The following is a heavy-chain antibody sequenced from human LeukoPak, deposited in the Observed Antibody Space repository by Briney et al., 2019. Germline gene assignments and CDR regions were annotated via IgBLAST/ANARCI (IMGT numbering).Heavy chain of an antibody. J-gene: IGHJ4*02. CDR1: GGSFSGYY. D-gene: IGHD4-17*01. V-gene: IGHV4-59*01. CDR2: IYYSGST. Sequence: PSETLSLTCAVYGGSFSGYYWSWVRQPPGKGLEWIGYIYYSGSTNYNPSLKSRVTISVDTSKNQFSLKLSSVTAADTAVYYCAGLYGPGYFDYWGQGTLVTVSS. CDR3: AGLYGPGYFDY.